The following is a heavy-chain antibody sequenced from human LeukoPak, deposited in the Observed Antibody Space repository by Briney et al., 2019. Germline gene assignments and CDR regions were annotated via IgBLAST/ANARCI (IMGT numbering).Heavy chain of an antibody. D-gene: IGHD3-10*01. CDR3: ARGITMVRGVIQDY. CDR1: GGTFSSYT. CDR2: IIPILGIA. V-gene: IGHV1-69*02. Sequence: ASVKVSCKASGGTFSSYTISRVRQAPGQGLEWMGRIIPILGIANYAQKFQGRVTITADKSTSTAYMELSSLRSEDTAVYYCARGITMVRGVIQDYWGQGTLVTVSS. J-gene: IGHJ4*02.